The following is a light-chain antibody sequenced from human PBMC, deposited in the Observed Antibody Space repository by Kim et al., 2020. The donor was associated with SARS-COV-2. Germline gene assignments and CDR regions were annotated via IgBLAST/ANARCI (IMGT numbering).Light chain of an antibody. CDR3: QQSYSTPTIT. V-gene: IGKV1-39*01. Sequence: SVGDRVTITCRASQSISSYLNWYQQKPGKAPKLLIYAASSLQSGVPSRFSGSGSGTDFTLTISSLQPEDFATYYCQQSYSTPTITFGQGTRLEIK. CDR1: QSISSY. CDR2: AAS. J-gene: IGKJ5*01.